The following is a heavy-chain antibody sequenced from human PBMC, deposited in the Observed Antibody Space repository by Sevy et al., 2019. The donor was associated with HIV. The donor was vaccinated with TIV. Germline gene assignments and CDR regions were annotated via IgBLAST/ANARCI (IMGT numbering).Heavy chain of an antibody. V-gene: IGHV3-30*04. CDR1: GFTFSSYA. CDR3: ARDRSRGYSGDDGYDYYGMDV. Sequence: GGSLRLSCAASGFTFSSYAMHWVRQAPGKGLEWVAVISYDGSNKYYAHSVKGRFTIFRDNSKNPRYLQMNSLTAEDTAVYYCARDRSRGYSGDDGYDYYGMDVWGQGTTVTVSS. D-gene: IGHD5-12*01. CDR2: ISYDGSNK. J-gene: IGHJ6*02.